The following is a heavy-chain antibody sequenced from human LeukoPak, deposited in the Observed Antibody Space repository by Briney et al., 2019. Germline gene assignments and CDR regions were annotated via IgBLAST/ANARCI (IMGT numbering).Heavy chain of an antibody. CDR1: GYTFTSYD. Sequence: SVKVSCKASGYTFTSYDINWVRQATGQGLEWMGWMNPNSGNTGYAQNFQGRVTLTRDTSTSTVYMELSSLRSEDTAIYYCARIRDGYNDAYDIWGQGTVVTVPS. CDR2: MNPNSGNT. CDR3: ARIRDGYNDAYDI. V-gene: IGHV1-8*02. D-gene: IGHD5-24*01. J-gene: IGHJ3*02.